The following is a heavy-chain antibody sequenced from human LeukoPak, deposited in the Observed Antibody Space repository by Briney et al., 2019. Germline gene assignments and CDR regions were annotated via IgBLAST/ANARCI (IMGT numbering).Heavy chain of an antibody. CDR1: GHTFTSYD. V-gene: IGHV1-8*01. Sequence: ASVKVSCKASGHTFTSYDINRVRQAPGQGLEWMGWMNPNSGNTGYAQKFQGRVTITRNTSISTAYMELSSLRSEDTAAYYCARAKGGNVLRFLVGYYMDVWGKGTTVTVSS. D-gene: IGHD3-3*01. CDR2: MNPNSGNT. J-gene: IGHJ6*03. CDR3: ARAKGGNVLRFLVGYYMDV.